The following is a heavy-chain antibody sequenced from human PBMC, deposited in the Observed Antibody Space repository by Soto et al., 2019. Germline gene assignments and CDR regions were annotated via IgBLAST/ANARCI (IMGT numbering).Heavy chain of an antibody. CDR1: GFTFSSYS. CDR3: AKDTDY. J-gene: IGHJ4*02. CDR2: IYSGGST. Sequence: GGSLRLSCAASGFTFSSYSMHWVRQAPGKGLEWVSVIYSGGSTYYADSVKGRFTISRDNSKNTLYLQMNSLRAEVTAVYYCAKDTDYWGQGTLVTVSS. V-gene: IGHV3-66*01.